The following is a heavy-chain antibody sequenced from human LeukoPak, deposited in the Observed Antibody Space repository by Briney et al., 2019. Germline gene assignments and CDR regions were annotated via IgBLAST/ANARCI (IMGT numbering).Heavy chain of an antibody. V-gene: IGHV3-33*01. CDR1: GFTFSSYA. CDR2: VWHDGFNK. J-gene: IGHJ4*02. Sequence: GRYLRLSCTAPGFTFSSYAIHWIRQAPGKGLEGVALVWHDGFNKYYADSVKGRFSISRDNSKNTVYLQMNSLRAEDTAVYYCARELFGSGSCPDYWGQGTLVTVSS. CDR3: ARELFGSGSCPDY. D-gene: IGHD3-10*01.